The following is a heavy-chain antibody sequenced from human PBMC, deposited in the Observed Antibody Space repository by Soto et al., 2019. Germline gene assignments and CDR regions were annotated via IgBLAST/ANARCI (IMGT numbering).Heavy chain of an antibody. CDR1: GFTFSSYS. J-gene: IGHJ4*02. Sequence: EVQLVESGGGLVQPGGSLRLSCAASGFTFSSYSMNWVRQAPGKGLEWVSYISSSSSTIYYADSVKGRFTISRDNAKNSLYLQMNSLRDEDTAVYYCARGGGNIFTGYYKGSFDYWVQGTLVTVSS. D-gene: IGHD3-9*01. CDR3: ARGGGNIFTGYYKGSFDY. CDR2: ISSSSSTI. V-gene: IGHV3-48*02.